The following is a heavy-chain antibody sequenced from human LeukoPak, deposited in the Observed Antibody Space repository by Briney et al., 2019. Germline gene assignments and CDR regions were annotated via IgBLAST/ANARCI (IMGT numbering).Heavy chain of an antibody. CDR1: GFTFSSYN. CDR2: ISSSSSYI. CDR3: ARDLIVLGAMDV. V-gene: IGHV3-21*01. Sequence: PGGSLRLSCAASGFTFSSYNMNWVRQAPGKGLEWVSSISSSSSYIYYADSLKGRFTISRDNTQNSLYLQMNSLRAENTAVYYCARDLIVLGAMDVWGQGTTVTVSS. J-gene: IGHJ6*02. D-gene: IGHD3-22*01.